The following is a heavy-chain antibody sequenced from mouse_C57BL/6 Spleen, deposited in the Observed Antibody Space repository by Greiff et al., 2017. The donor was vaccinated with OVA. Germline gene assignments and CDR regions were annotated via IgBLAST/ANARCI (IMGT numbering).Heavy chain of an antibody. CDR1: GFNIKDYY. Sequence: VQLKQSGAELVKPGASVKLSCTASGFNIKDYYMHWVKQRTEQGLEWIGRIDPEDGETKYAPTFQGKATITADTSSNTAYLQLSSLTSEDTAVYYCAGYYGSSFSMDYWGQGTSVTVSS. D-gene: IGHD1-1*01. CDR2: IDPEDGET. V-gene: IGHV14-2*01. J-gene: IGHJ4*01. CDR3: AGYYGSSFSMDY.